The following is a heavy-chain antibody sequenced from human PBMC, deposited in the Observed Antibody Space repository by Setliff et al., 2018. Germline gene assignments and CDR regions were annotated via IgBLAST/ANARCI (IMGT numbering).Heavy chain of an antibody. V-gene: IGHV3-20*01. Sequence: PGGSLRLSCAASGFRFNGHGMNWVRQAPGKGLEWVSTINWDGRSTGYTDSVKGRFTISRDNAKNFLYLQMNSLRAEDTAFYHCARDYYDSSGYYDYFDYWGQGTLVTVS. CDR2: INWDGRST. J-gene: IGHJ4*02. CDR3: ARDYYDSSGYYDYFDY. D-gene: IGHD3-22*01. CDR1: GFRFNGHG.